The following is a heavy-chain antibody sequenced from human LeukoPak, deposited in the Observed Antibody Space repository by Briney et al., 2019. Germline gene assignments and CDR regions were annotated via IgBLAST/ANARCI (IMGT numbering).Heavy chain of an antibody. V-gene: IGHV1-18*04. CDR3: ARDPPFVGYCSSTSCYIYGMDV. D-gene: IGHD2-2*02. CDR1: GYTFTSYG. CDR2: ISAYNGNT. Sequence: GASVKVSCKASGYTFTSYGISWVRQAPGQGLEWMGWISAYNGNTNYAQKLQGRVTMTTATSTSTAYMELRSLRSDDTAVYYCARDPPFVGYCSSTSCYIYGMDVWGKGTTVTVSS. J-gene: IGHJ6*04.